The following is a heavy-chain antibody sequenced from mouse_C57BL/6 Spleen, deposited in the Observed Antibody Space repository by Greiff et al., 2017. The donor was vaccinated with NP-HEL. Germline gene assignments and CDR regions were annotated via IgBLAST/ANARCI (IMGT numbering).Heavy chain of an antibody. Sequence: VKDRFTISRDDSESMLYLQMNNLKTEDTAMYYCVRLDSSGSFAYWGQGTLVTVSA. J-gene: IGHJ3*01. CDR3: VRLDSSGSFAY. D-gene: IGHD3-2*02. V-gene: IGHV10-1*01.